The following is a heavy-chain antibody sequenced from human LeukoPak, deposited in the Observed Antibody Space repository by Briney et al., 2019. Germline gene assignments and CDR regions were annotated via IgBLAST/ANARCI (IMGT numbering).Heavy chain of an antibody. J-gene: IGHJ4*02. V-gene: IGHV3-73*01. CDR3: TRHVGTPQGFDY. CDR1: GFTFSGSA. D-gene: IGHD7-27*01. CDR2: IRSKANSYAT. Sequence: GSLRLSCAASGFTFSGSAMHWVRQASGKGLEWVGRIRSKANSYATAYAASVKGRFTISRDDSKNTAYLQMNSLKTEDTAVYYCTRHVGTPQGFDYWGQGTLVTVSS.